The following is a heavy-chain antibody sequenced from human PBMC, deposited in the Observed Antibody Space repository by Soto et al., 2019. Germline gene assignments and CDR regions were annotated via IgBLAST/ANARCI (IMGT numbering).Heavy chain of an antibody. V-gene: IGHV3-23*01. Sequence: EVQLLESGGGLVQPGGSLRLSCAASGFTFSSYAMSWVRQAPGKGLEWVSAISCTADSTYYADSVKGRFTISRDNSKNTLYPQMNSMRDEDTAVYYCAKDRLPTDDYWGEGTLVTVSS. CDR3: AKDRLPTDDY. CDR1: GFTFSSYA. J-gene: IGHJ4*02. CDR2: ISCTADST. D-gene: IGHD1-1*01.